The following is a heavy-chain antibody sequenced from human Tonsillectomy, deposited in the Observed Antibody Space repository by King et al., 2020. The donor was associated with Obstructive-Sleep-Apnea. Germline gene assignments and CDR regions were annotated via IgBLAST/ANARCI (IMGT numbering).Heavy chain of an antibody. D-gene: IGHD5-24*01. Sequence: AQLVQSGGGLVQPGGSLRLSCAASGFTVSSSYMNWVRQAPGKGLEWVSVIYSGGNTYCADSVKGRFTISRDNSKNTLYLQMNSLRAEDTAVYYCARGVGWLQTYYFDYWGQGTLVTVSS. V-gene: IGHV3-66*01. CDR2: IYSGGNT. CDR1: GFTVSSSY. CDR3: ARGVGWLQTYYFDY. J-gene: IGHJ4*02.